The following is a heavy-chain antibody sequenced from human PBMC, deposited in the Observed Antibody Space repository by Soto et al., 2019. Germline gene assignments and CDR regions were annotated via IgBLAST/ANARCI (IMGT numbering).Heavy chain of an antibody. D-gene: IGHD2-2*01. CDR3: ARERPYQLSGDDTLDI. CDR1: GGSISSYY. J-gene: IGHJ3*02. Sequence: PSETLSLTCTVSGGSISSYYWSWIPQPPGKGLEWVVYIYYSGSTNYNPSLKSRVAMSLDTLNNQVSLRLSSVAAADTAKYYCARERPYQLSGDDTLDIWGLRTMVNVSS. V-gene: IGHV4-59*12. CDR2: IYYSGST.